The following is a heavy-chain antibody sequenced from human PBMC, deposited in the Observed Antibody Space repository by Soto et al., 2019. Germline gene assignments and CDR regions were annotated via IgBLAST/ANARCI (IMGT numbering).Heavy chain of an antibody. CDR1: GGSISSSSYY. CDR3: SRWRRVRYDDAFDI. Sequence: PSETLSLTCTVSGGSISSSSYYWGWIRQPPGKGLEWIGSIYYSGSTYYNPSLKSRVTISVDTSKNQFSLKLSSVTAADTAVYYCSRWRRVRYDDAFDIWGQRTMVTGSS. J-gene: IGHJ3*02. CDR2: IYYSGST. V-gene: IGHV4-39*01. D-gene: IGHD3-9*01.